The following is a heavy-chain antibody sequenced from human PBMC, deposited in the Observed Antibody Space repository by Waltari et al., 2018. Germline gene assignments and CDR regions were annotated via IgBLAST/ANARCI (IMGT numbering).Heavy chain of an antibody. CDR1: GGSIKSGGYY. CDR3: ARAGTYDFWSGRLDH. Sequence: QVQLQESGPGLVKPSRTLSLSCTVSGGSIKSGGYYWSWIRQHPGKGLKWIGNIYHSGRTDNNPSLQSRLSLSVDTSKNQFSLRLSSVSAADTAVYYCARAGTYDFWSGRLDHWGQGTLVTVSS. J-gene: IGHJ5*02. CDR2: IYHSGRT. V-gene: IGHV4-31*03. D-gene: IGHD3-3*01.